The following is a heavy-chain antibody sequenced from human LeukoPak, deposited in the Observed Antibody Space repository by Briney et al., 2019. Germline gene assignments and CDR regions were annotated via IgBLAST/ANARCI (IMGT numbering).Heavy chain of an antibody. CDR2: IIPIFGTA. CDR1: GGTFSSYA. D-gene: IGHD3-22*01. J-gene: IGHJ6*02. Sequence: GASVKVSCKASGGTFSSYAISWVRQAPGQGLEWMGGIIPIFGTANYAQKFQGRVTITADESTSTAYMELSSLRSEDTAVYYCARALSDSSGCYPYYYYGMDVWGQGTTVTVSS. CDR3: ARALSDSSGCYPYYYYGMDV. V-gene: IGHV1-69*13.